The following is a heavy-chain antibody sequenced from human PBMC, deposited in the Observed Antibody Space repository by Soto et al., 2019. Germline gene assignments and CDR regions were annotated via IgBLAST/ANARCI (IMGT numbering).Heavy chain of an antibody. CDR3: ARDQRGYYYGSVIDASYYGMDV. Sequence: SVKVSCKASGGTFSSYAISWVRQAPGQGLEWMGGIIPIFGTANYAQKFQGRVTITADESTRTAYMELSSLRSEDTAVYYCARDQRGYYYGSVIDASYYGMDVWGQGTTVTVSS. CDR2: IIPIFGTA. CDR1: GGTFSSYA. D-gene: IGHD3-10*01. V-gene: IGHV1-69*13. J-gene: IGHJ6*02.